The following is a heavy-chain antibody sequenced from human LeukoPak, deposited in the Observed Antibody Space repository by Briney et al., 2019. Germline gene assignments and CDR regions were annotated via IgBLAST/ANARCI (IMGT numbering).Heavy chain of an antibody. CDR2: ISSSSSCI. CDR1: GFTFSSYS. D-gene: IGHD1-26*01. V-gene: IGHV3-21*01. J-gene: IGHJ3*02. CDR3: ARAYRGGGSFDI. Sequence: GGSLRLSCAASGFTFSSYSMNWVRQAPGKGLEWVSSISSSSSCIYYADSVKGRFTISRDNAKNSLYLQMNSLRAEDTAVYYCARAYRGGGSFDIWGQGTMVTVSS.